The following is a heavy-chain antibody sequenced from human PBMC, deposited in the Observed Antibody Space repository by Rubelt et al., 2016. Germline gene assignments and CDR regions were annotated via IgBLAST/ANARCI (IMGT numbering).Heavy chain of an antibody. CDR1: GYTFTSYG. CDR3: ARRRGYSYDY. D-gene: IGHD5-18*01. V-gene: IGHV1-18*01. Sequence: QVQLVQSGAEVKKPGASVKVSCKASGYTFTSYGISWVRQAPGQGLEWMGWTSAYKGNTNLEQKRQGRGTMTTDTSTRTADMELRGVRSDDTAVYYCARRRGYSYDYWGQGTLVTVSS. J-gene: IGHJ4*02. CDR2: TSAYKGNT.